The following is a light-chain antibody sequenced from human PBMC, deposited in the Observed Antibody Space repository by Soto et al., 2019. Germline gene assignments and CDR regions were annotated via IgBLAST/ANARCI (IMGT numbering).Light chain of an antibody. J-gene: IGKJ1*01. CDR3: QQYNNWPRT. V-gene: IGKV3-15*01. CDR1: QSVSSN. CDR2: GAS. Sequence: EIWRTQSPATLSVSPGERSTLSGGASQSVSSNLAWYQQKPGQAPRLLFYGASTRATGIPARFSGSGSGTGFTLTISSLQSEDFAVYYCQQYNNWPRTFGQGTKVEIK.